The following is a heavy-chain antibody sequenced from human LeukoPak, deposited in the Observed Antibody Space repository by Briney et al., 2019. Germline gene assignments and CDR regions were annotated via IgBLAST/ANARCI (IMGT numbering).Heavy chain of an antibody. CDR3: ARDMSYDYVWGSYRYALDAFDI. CDR1: GGTFSSYA. D-gene: IGHD3-16*02. Sequence: SVKVSCKASGGTFSSYAISWVRQAPGQGLEWMGGIIPIFGTANYTQKFQGRVTITADESTSTAYMELSSLRSEDTAVYYCARDMSYDYVWGSYRYALDAFDIWGQGTMVTVSS. J-gene: IGHJ3*02. CDR2: IIPIFGTA. V-gene: IGHV1-69*13.